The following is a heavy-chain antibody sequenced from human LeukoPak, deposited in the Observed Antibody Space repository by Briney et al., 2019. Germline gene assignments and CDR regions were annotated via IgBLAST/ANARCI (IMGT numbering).Heavy chain of an antibody. CDR1: GGSISSGGYY. D-gene: IGHD2-2*01. CDR2: IYYSGST. Sequence: SQTLSLTCTVSGGSISSGGYYWSWIRQHPGKGLEWIGYIYYSGSTYYDPSLKSRVTISVHTSKNQFSLKLSSVTAADTAVYYCARSGSVSAVPHFDPWGQGTLVTVSS. V-gene: IGHV4-31*03. J-gene: IGHJ5*02. CDR3: ARSGSVSAVPHFDP.